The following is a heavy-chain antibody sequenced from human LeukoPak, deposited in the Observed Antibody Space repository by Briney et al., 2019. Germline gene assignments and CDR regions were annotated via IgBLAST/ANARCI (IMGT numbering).Heavy chain of an antibody. J-gene: IGHJ1*01. CDR3: AKAVVPAAMYYFQH. CDR1: GFTFSSYG. D-gene: IGHD2-2*01. Sequence: GGSLRLSCAASGFTFSSYGMHWVRQAPGKGLEWVAFIRYDGSNKYYADSVKGRFTISRDNSKNTLYLQMNSLRAEDTAVYYCAKAVVPAAMYYFQHWGQGTLVTVSS. CDR2: IRYDGSNK. V-gene: IGHV3-30*02.